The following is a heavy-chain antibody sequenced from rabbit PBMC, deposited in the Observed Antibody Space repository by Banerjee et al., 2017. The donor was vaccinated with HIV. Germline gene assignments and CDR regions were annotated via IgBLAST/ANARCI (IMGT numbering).Heavy chain of an antibody. CDR2: VHAYSSGRT. CDR3: AREYSGYEYDCCNL. V-gene: IGHV1S40*01. J-gene: IGHJ3*01. CDR1: GFSFSSDYW. D-gene: IGHD1-1*01. Sequence: QSLEESGGDLVKPGACLTLTCTASGFSFSSDYWICWVRQAPGKGLEWIVCVHAYSSGRTYYASWAKGRFTISKTSSTTVALQMTSLTAADTATYFCAREYSGYEYDCCNLWGQGTLVTVS.